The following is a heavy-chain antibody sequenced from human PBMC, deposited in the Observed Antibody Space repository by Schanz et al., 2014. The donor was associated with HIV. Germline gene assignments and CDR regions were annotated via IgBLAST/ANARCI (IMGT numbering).Heavy chain of an antibody. CDR2: ISYDGRNK. J-gene: IGHJ6*02. Sequence: QVQLVESGGGVVQPGRSLRLSCAASGFTFSNFAMSWVRQAPGKGREWMGVISYDGRNKYYADSVKGRFTISRDNSKNTLYLQMNSLRAEDTAVYYCARDNHYSYGMDVWGQGTTVTVSS. V-gene: IGHV3-30*03. CDR1: GFTFSNFA. CDR3: ARDNHYSYGMDV.